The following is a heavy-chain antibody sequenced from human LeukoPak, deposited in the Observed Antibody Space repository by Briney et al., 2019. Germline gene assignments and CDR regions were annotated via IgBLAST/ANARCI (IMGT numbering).Heavy chain of an antibody. CDR3: ARVPMVRGVIFNVFDY. Sequence: PGGSRRPSCAASAFTFSDYYMSWIRPPPGKGREWVSYIISSSSYTNYAGSWKDRFTLSTDNPKTSLYMQMNRLRAEDTAVYYCARVPMVRGVIFNVFDYWGQGTLVTVSS. CDR2: IISSSSYT. D-gene: IGHD3-10*01. J-gene: IGHJ4*02. V-gene: IGHV3-11*06. CDR1: AFTFSDYY.